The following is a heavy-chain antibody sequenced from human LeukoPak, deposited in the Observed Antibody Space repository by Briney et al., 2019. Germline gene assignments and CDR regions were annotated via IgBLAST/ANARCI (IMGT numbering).Heavy chain of an antibody. CDR2: MWSDGSNK. CDR3: ARNSALDY. J-gene: IGHJ4*02. D-gene: IGHD2/OR15-2a*01. Sequence: GGSLRLSCAASGFTFSSYDMHWVRQAPGKGLGWVAVMWSDGSNKYHADSMKGRLTISRDNSKNTLYLQMNSLRAEDTAVYYCARNSALDYWGQGTLVTVSS. V-gene: IGHV3-33*01. CDR1: GFTFSSYD.